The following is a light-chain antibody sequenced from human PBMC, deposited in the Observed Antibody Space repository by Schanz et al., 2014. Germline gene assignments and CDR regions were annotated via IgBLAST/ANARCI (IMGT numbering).Light chain of an antibody. Sequence: QSALTQPASVSGSPGQSITISCTGTSGDVGAYNYVSWYQHHPGKAPKLMIFDVSHRPSGVSYRFSGSKSGNTASLTVSGLQAEDEADYYCTSYAGSNNFGVFGTGTKVTVL. CDR2: DVS. CDR1: SGDVGAYNY. J-gene: IGLJ1*01. CDR3: TSYAGSNNFGV. V-gene: IGLV2-14*03.